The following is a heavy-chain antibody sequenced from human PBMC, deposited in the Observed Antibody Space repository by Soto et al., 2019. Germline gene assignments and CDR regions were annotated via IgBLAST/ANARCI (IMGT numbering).Heavy chain of an antibody. CDR3: ARDSGDYDFWSGSKDY. CDR1: GYTFANYA. Sequence: ASVKVSFKASGYTFANYAMHWVRQAPGQRLEWMGWINVGNGNIKYSQKFQGRVTITRDTSASTAYMELSSLRSDDTAVYYCARDSGDYDFWSGSKDYWGQGTLVTVSS. J-gene: IGHJ4*02. V-gene: IGHV1-3*01. CDR2: INVGNGNI. D-gene: IGHD3-3*01.